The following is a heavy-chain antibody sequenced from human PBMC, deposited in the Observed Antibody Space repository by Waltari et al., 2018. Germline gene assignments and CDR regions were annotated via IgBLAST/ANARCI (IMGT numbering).Heavy chain of an antibody. CDR3: ATYDYIWGSYRYTDGYAFDI. CDR2: IIPIFGTA. Sequence: QVQLVQSGAEVKKPGSSVKVSCKASGGTFSSYAISWVRQAPGYGLGWMGRIIPIFGTANYAQEFQGRVTITADKSTSTAYMELSSLRSEDTAVYYCATYDYIWGSYRYTDGYAFDIWGQGTMVTVSS. V-gene: IGHV1-69*08. D-gene: IGHD3-16*02. J-gene: IGHJ3*02. CDR1: GGTFSSYA.